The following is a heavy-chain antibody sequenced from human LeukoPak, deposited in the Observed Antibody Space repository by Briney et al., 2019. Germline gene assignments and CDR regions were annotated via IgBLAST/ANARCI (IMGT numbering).Heavy chain of an antibody. Sequence: ASVKVSCKASGYTFTGYYMHWVRQAPGQGLEWMGWINPNSGGTNYAQKFQGRVTMTRDTSISTAYMELSRLRSDDTAVYYCASCSGFYYDSSGYYHLCYLDLWGQGPRVTVSS. D-gene: IGHD3-22*01. CDR3: ASCSGFYYDSSGYYHLCYLDL. J-gene: IGHJ4*02. CDR2: INPNSGGT. CDR1: GYTFTGYY. V-gene: IGHV1-2*02.